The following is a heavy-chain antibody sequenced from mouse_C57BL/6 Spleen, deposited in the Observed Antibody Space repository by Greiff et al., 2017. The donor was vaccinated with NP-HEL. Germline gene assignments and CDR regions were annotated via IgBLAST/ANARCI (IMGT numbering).Heavy chain of an antibody. CDR2: IDPSDSET. V-gene: IGHV1-52*01. D-gene: IGHD2-4*01. CDR3: AREDDYDVSWFAY. CDR1: GYTFTSYW. Sequence: VQLQQPGAELVRPGSSVKLSCKASGYTFTSYWMHWVKQRPIQGLEWIGNIDPSDSETHYNQKFKDKATLTVDKSSSTAYMQLSSLTSEDSAVYYCAREDDYDVSWFAYWGQGTLVTVSA. J-gene: IGHJ3*01.